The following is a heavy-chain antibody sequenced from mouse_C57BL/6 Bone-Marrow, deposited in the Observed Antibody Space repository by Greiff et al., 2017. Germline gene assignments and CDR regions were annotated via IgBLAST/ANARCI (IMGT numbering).Heavy chain of an antibody. D-gene: IGHD1-1*01. CDR2: IYPGSGNT. CDR1: GYTFTDYY. Sequence: QVQLQQSGAELVRPGASVKLSCKASGYTFTDYYINWVKQRPGQGLAWIARIYPGSGNTYYNEKFKGKATLTAEKSSSTAYMQLSSLTSEDSAVYFCARSHYGSSPYYFDYWGQGTTLTVSS. J-gene: IGHJ2*01. CDR3: ARSHYGSSPYYFDY. V-gene: IGHV1-76*01.